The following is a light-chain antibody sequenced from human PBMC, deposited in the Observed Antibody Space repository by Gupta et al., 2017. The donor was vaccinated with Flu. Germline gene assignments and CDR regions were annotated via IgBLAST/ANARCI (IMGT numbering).Light chain of an antibody. J-gene: IGKJ5*01. Sequence: TITCRASQDINTFLNWYQQKPGQAPKLLIYDASKLDTGVPSRFSGSGSGTYFTLSITTLQPEDVAIYYCLLYNQVRDVPIIFGQGTRLDIK. V-gene: IGKV1-33*01. CDR1: QDINTF. CDR2: DAS. CDR3: LLYNQVRDVPII.